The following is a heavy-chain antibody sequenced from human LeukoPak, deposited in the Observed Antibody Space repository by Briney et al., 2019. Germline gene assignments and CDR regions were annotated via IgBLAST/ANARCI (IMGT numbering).Heavy chain of an antibody. Sequence: GGSLRLSCAASGFTFSDHYMDWVRQAPGKRLEWVGRGRDKPHSYSTEYAASVKGRFTVSRDDSKNSLYLQMNSLKTEDTAVYFCARVFHDSSGYYYIDFWGQGTLVTVSS. CDR1: GFTFSDHY. D-gene: IGHD3-22*01. CDR3: ARVFHDSSGYYYIDF. J-gene: IGHJ4*02. V-gene: IGHV3-72*01. CDR2: GRDKPHSYST.